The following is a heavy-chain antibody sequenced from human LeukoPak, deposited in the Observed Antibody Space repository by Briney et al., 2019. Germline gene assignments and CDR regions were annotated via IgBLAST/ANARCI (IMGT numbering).Heavy chain of an antibody. CDR2: MNPNSGNT. J-gene: IGHJ4*02. D-gene: IGHD6-19*01. CDR3: ARAVAGTYRLDY. V-gene: IGHV1-8*01. CDR1: GYTFTSYD. Sequence: GASVKVSCKASGYTFTSYDINWVRQAAGQGLEWMGWMNPNSGNTGYAQKFQGRVTMTRNTSISTAYMELSSLRSEDTAVYYCARAVAGTYRLDYCGQGTLVTVSS.